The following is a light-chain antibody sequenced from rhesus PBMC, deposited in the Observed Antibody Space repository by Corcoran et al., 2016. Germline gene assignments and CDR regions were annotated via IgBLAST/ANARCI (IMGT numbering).Light chain of an antibody. CDR2: AAS. V-gene: IGKV1-18*01. CDR1: QGISSW. CDR3: QQGYNTPWT. J-gene: IGKJ1*01. Sequence: DIQMTQSPSSLSASVGDKVTITCRASQGISSWLAWYQQKPGKAPTLLIYAASSLQSGAPSRFSGSGSGTGYTLHISSLQPEDFSTYYCQQGYNTPWTFGQGTKVEIK.